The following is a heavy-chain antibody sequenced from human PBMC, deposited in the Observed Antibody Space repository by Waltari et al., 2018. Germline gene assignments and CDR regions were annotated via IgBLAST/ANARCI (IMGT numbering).Heavy chain of an antibody. CDR1: RSSISNNNYY. Sequence: QLQLQESGPGLVKPSETLSLTCTVSRSSISNNNYYWGWVRQPPGKGLEWIGSFYTSGTTYYNPSLKSRVTISVDTSNNQFSLKLNSVTAADTAVYYCVRGYPDIVATISDYWGQGTLVIVSS. J-gene: IGHJ4*02. CDR2: FYTSGTT. D-gene: IGHD5-12*01. CDR3: VRGYPDIVATISDY. V-gene: IGHV4-39*07.